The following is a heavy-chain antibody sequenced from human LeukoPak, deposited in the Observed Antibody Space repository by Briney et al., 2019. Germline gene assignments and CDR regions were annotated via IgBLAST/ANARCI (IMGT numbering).Heavy chain of an antibody. V-gene: IGHV4-59*02. Sequence: PSETLSLTCTVSGGSVSTYYWNWIRQPPGRGLEWIGHIYYSGRTNYNPSLKSRVTISVDTSKNQFSLKLTSVTAADTAVYYCARDPPGHVAFDIWGQGTIVTVSS. CDR3: ARDPPGHVAFDI. J-gene: IGHJ3*02. CDR2: IYYSGRT. CDR1: GGSVSTYY.